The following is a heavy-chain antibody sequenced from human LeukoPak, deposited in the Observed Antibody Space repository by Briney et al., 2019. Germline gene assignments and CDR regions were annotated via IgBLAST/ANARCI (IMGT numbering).Heavy chain of an antibody. J-gene: IGHJ4*02. CDR1: GFTFSSYG. Sequence: GGSLRLSCAASGFTFSSYGMHWVRQAPGKGLEWVAVIRYDGSNKYYADSVKGRFTISRDNSKNTLYLQMNSLRAEDTAVYYCAKGSLAYYYDSSGSDPSYFDYWGQGTLVTVSS. CDR3: AKGSLAYYYDSSGSDPSYFDY. CDR2: IRYDGSNK. V-gene: IGHV3-30*02. D-gene: IGHD3-22*01.